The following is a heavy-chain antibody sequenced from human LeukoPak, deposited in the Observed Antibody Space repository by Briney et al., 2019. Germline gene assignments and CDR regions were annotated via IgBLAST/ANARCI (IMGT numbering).Heavy chain of an antibody. V-gene: IGHV3-30*18. J-gene: IGHJ4*02. CDR1: GFTFSSYG. Sequence: GGSLRLSCAASGFTFSSYGMHWVRQAPGKGLEWVAVISYDGSNKYYADSVKGRFTISRDNSKNTLYLQMNSLRTEDTALYYCAKNRWGSVATPDSWGQGTLVTVSS. D-gene: IGHD5-12*01. CDR3: AKNRWGSVATPDS. CDR2: ISYDGSNK.